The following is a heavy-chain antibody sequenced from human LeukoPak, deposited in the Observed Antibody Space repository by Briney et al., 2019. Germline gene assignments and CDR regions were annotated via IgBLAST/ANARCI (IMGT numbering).Heavy chain of an antibody. CDR2: IYSGGPT. D-gene: IGHD1-1*01. J-gene: IGHJ5*02. V-gene: IGHV3-53*01. CDR3: ARDVAGTTGTPWFDP. Sequence: GGSLRLSCAASGFTVSSNYMTWVRQAPGKGLEWVSIIYSGGPTYYADSVKGRFTISRDISKNTAYLQMNSLRTEDSAVYYCARDVAGTTGTPWFDPWGQGTRVTVSS. CDR1: GFTVSSNY.